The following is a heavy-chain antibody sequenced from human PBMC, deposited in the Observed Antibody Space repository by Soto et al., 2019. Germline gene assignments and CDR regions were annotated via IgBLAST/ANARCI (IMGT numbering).Heavy chain of an antibody. Sequence: PSETLSLTCAVYGGSFNGYYWSWIRQPPGKGLEWIGEINQSGSTNYNPSLKSRVAISVDTSKNQFSLKVSSVTAADTAVYYCARGYSVTSYYYYGMDVWGQGTTVTVSS. CDR2: INQSGST. D-gene: IGHD4-17*01. CDR3: ARGYSVTSYYYYGMDV. J-gene: IGHJ6*02. CDR1: GGSFNGYY. V-gene: IGHV4-34*01.